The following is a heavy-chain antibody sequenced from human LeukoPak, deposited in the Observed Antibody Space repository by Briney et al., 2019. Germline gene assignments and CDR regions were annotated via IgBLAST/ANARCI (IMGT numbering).Heavy chain of an antibody. CDR2: IHYSGTT. J-gene: IGHJ5*02. Sequence: SETLSLTCTVSGGSMSPYYWSWIRQPPGKGLEWIGYIHYSGTTNYNPSLKSRITISEDLARSQFSLDLTSVTAADTAVYYCARQLGSWNDWFDPWGQGTLVTVSS. CDR3: ARQLGSWNDWFDP. D-gene: IGHD1-1*01. V-gene: IGHV4-59*08. CDR1: GGSMSPYY.